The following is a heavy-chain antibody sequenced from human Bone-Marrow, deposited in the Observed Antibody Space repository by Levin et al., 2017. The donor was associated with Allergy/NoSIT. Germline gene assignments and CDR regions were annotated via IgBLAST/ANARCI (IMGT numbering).Heavy chain of an antibody. V-gene: IGHV3-7*01. CDR3: ARLMVRGGVDWFDP. D-gene: IGHD3-10*01. J-gene: IGHJ5*02. Sequence: PGGSLRLSCLASGFSLGDYTVNWVRQAPGKGLEWVANIRQDGSETYYVDSVEGRFTISRDNAKDSLYLHMHSLRPEDTAVYYCARLMVRGGVDWFDPWGQGTLLTVSA. CDR1: GFSLGDYT. CDR2: IRQDGSET.